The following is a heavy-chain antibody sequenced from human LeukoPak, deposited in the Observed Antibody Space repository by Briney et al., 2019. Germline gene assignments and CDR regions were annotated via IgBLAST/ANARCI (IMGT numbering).Heavy chain of an antibody. CDR3: AKNGAYSGYDYIDY. CDR2: ITGSGDDT. CDR1: GFTFSSYA. D-gene: IGHD5-12*01. Sequence: GGSLRLSCAASGFTFSSYAMSWVRQAPGKGLEWVSDITGSGDDTDYADSVKGRFTVSRDNSRNTLYLQINSLRAEDTAVYYCAKNGAYSGYDYIDYWGREPWSPSPQ. J-gene: IGHJ4*02. V-gene: IGHV3-23*01.